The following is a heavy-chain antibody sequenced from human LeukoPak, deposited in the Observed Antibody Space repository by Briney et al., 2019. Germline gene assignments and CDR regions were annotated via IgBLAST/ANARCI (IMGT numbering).Heavy chain of an antibody. Sequence: SETLSLTCTVSGGSISRSQYYWGWIRQPPGKGLEWIGTIYYSGNTFYNPSLKSRVTISVDTSKNQFSLKLSSVTAADTAVYYCARGQVVLMVYAIGNWFDPWGQGTLVTVSS. CDR2: IYYSGNT. V-gene: IGHV4-39*07. J-gene: IGHJ5*02. D-gene: IGHD2-8*01. CDR1: GGSISRSQYY. CDR3: ARGQVVLMVYAIGNWFDP.